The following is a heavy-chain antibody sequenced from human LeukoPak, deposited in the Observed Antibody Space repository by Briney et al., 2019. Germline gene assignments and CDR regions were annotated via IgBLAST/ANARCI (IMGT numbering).Heavy chain of an antibody. CDR3: ARPRIAATFDAFDI. CDR2: IYYSGSN. CDR1: GGSISSYY. Sequence: PSETLSLTCTVSGGSISSYYWSWIRQPPGKGLEWIGYIYYSGSNNYNPSLKSRVTISVDTSKNQFSLKLSSVTAADTAVYYCARPRIAATFDAFDIWGRGTMVTVSS. D-gene: IGHD6-13*01. V-gene: IGHV4-59*08. J-gene: IGHJ3*02.